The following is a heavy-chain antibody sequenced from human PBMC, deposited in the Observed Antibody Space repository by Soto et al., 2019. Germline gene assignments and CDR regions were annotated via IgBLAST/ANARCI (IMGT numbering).Heavy chain of an antibody. CDR2: INPNSGGT. CDR1: GYTFTGYY. CDR3: ARDPSGLRSWYLLGSTNWFDP. D-gene: IGHD6-13*01. Sequence: GASVKVSCKASGYTFTGYYMHWVRQAPGQGLEWMGWINPNSGGTNYAQKFQGRVTMTRDTSISTAYMELSRLRSDDTAVYYCARDPSGLRSWYLLGSTNWFDPWGQGTLVTVSS. V-gene: IGHV1-2*02. J-gene: IGHJ5*02.